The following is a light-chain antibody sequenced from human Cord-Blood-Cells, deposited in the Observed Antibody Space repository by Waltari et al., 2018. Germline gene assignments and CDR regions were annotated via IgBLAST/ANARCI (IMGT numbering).Light chain of an antibody. V-gene: IGKV3-11*01. J-gene: IGKJ2*03. CDR1: QSVTSS. CDR3: QQRSNWLKYS. CDR2: DAS. Sequence: EIVLTQSPATLSFSPGERATLSCRASQSVTSSLAWYQQKPGQAPRLLIYDASNRATGIPARFSGSGSGTDFTLTISSLEPEDFAVYYCQQRSNWLKYSFGQGTKLEIK.